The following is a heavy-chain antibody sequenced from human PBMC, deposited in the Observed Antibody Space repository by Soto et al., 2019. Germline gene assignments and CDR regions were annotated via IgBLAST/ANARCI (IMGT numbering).Heavy chain of an antibody. J-gene: IGHJ4*02. CDR2: IWYDGSNQ. CDR3: ARGANSPLWEPPAMFRFDY. V-gene: IGHV3-33*01. CDR1: GFSFGTYG. Sequence: GGSLRLSCTASGFSFGTYGMHWVRQAPGKGLEWVAVIWYDGSNQYYADSVKGRFTMSRDNSRNTLYLQMNRLRAEDTALYYCARGANSPLWEPPAMFRFDYWGQGTLVTVSS. D-gene: IGHD2-2*01.